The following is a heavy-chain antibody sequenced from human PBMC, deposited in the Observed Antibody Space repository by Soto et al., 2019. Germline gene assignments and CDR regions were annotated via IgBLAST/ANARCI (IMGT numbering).Heavy chain of an antibody. CDR3: AREGSYSAYNFAHGIQLWAFDF. CDR1: GGSINTFY. CDR2: IFSSGST. J-gene: IGHJ4*02. Sequence: SETLSLTCTVSGGSINTFYWSWVRQPAGKGLEWIGRIFSSGSTSFNPSLESRVAMSVDTSKNHFSLNLSSVTAADMAVYYCAREGSYSAYNFAHGIQLWAFDFWGQGALGNSPQ. V-gene: IGHV4-4*07. D-gene: IGHD5-12*01.